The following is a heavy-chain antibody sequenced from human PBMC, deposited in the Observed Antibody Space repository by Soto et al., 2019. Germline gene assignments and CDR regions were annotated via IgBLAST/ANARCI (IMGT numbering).Heavy chain of an antibody. CDR3: EREGEGSYWFDT. CDR2: IHNSGAT. CDR1: GGSISSGGYY. J-gene: IGHJ5*02. D-gene: IGHD2-21*01. V-gene: IGHV4-31*03. Sequence: SETLSLTCTISGGSISSGGYYWSWIRQHPTEGLEWIGYIHNSGATYYNPSLNSRVSISVDTSKTQFSLNVYSVTAAETAVYYCEREGEGSYWFDTWGQGVLVTVSS.